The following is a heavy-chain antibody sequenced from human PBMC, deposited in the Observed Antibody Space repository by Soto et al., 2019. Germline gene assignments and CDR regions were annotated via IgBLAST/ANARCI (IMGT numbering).Heavy chain of an antibody. J-gene: IGHJ4*02. V-gene: IGHV4-39*02. Sequence: TSETLSLTCTVSGGSISSSSYYSGWIRQPPGKGLEWIGSIYYSGSTYYNPSLKSRVTISVDTSKNQFSLKLSSVTAADTAVYYCARDSYDFWSGPPIDYWGQGTLVTSPQ. CDR2: IYYSGST. CDR3: ARDSYDFWSGPPIDY. D-gene: IGHD3-3*01. CDR1: GGSISSSSYY.